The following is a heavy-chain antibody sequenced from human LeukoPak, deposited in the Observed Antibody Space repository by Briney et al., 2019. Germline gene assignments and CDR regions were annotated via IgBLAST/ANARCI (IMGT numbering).Heavy chain of an antibody. CDR3: ARDLIGILGASDAFDI. CDR1: GYTFTKYA. J-gene: IGHJ3*02. V-gene: IGHV1-3*01. CDR2: INAVNGNT. D-gene: IGHD1-26*01. Sequence: GASVKVSCKTSGYTFTKYAIHWVRQAPGQRLEWMGWINAVNGNTKYSQKFQGRVTITRDTSASTAYMELSSLRSEDTAVYYCARDLIGILGASDAFDIWGQGTMVTVSS.